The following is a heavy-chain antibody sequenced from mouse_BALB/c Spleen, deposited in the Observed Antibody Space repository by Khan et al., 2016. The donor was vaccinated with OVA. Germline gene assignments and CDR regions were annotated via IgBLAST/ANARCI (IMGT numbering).Heavy chain of an antibody. CDR3: ERDEYCGYWYFDV. J-gene: IGHJ1*01. V-gene: IGHV3-5*02. CDR2: IYYSGTI. CDR1: GISITTRNYR. Sequence: DVKLQESGPGLVKPSQTVSLTCTVTGISITTRNYRWSWIRQFPGNKLEWIGYIYYSGTITYNPSLTSRATITRDTSKNQFFLEMNSLTAEDAATYGCERDEYCGYWYFDVWGAGTTVTVSS.